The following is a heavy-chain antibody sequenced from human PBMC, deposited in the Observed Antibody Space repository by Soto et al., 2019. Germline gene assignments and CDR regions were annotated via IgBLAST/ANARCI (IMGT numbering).Heavy chain of an antibody. CDR1: GFTFSSYE. Sequence: GGSLRLSCAASGFTFSSYEMSWVRQGPGKGLEWVSYISSGNTIYYADSVKGRFTISRDNAKNSLFLQMNSLRAEDTAVYYCARVHSESNALGYWGQGTLVTVSS. CDR2: ISSGNTI. CDR3: ARVHSESNALGY. V-gene: IGHV3-48*03. J-gene: IGHJ4*02. D-gene: IGHD3-16*01.